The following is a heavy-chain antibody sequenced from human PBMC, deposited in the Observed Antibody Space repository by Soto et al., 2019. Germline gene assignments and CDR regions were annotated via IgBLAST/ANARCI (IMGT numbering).Heavy chain of an antibody. Sequence: ASVKVSCKASGYTFTSYGISWVRQAPGQGLEWMGWISAYNGNTNYAQKLQGRVTMTTDTSTSTAYMELRSLRSDDTAVYYCARDLGGSSWYPNWFDPWGQGTLVTVSS. CDR1: GYTFTSYG. CDR3: ARDLGGSSWYPNWFDP. CDR2: ISAYNGNT. J-gene: IGHJ5*02. D-gene: IGHD6-13*01. V-gene: IGHV1-18*01.